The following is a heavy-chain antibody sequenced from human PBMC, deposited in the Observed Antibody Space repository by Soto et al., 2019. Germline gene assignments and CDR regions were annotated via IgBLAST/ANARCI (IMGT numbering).Heavy chain of an antibody. CDR1: GYIFTSYY. J-gene: IGHJ5*02. V-gene: IGHV1-46*01. CDR3: ARADQLFAVAGTSWFDP. D-gene: IGHD6-19*01. Sequence: ASVKVSCKTSGYIFTSYYIHWVRQAPGQGLEWMGIINPSGGTTTYAQKFQGRVTLTTDTSTSTAYMELSSLRSEDTAVYYCARADQLFAVAGTSWFDPWG. CDR2: INPSGGTT.